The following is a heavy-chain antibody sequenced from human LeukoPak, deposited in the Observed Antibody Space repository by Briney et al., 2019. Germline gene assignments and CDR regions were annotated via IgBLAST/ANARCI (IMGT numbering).Heavy chain of an antibody. CDR2: ISGSSSTI. CDR3: ARPSINYYDTTGYYSGIDC. D-gene: IGHD3-22*01. V-gene: IGHV3-48*01. Sequence: GGSLRLSCAASGFTFSSYSMNWVRQAPGEGLEWVSYISGSSSTIYYADSVKGRFTISRDNAKNSLYLQMNSLSAEDTAVYYCARPSINYYDTTGYYSGIDCWGQGTLVTVSS. J-gene: IGHJ4*02. CDR1: GFTFSSYS.